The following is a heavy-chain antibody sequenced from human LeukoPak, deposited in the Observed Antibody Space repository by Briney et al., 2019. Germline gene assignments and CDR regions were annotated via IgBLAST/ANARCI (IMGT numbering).Heavy chain of an antibody. CDR2: ISYDGSNE. V-gene: IGHV3-30*04. CDR1: GFTFSSYV. CDR3: ANRGYSGYNFDY. D-gene: IGHD5-12*01. Sequence: GGSLRLSCAASGFTFSSYVMHWVRQAPGKGLEWVAIISYDGSNEYYADSVKGRFIISRDISKNTLYLLMNSLRAEDRAVYYCANRGYSGYNFDYWGQGTLVTVSS. J-gene: IGHJ4*02.